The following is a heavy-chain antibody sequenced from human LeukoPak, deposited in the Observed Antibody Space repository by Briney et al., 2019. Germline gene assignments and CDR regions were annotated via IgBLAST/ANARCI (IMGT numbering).Heavy chain of an antibody. CDR3: ARALVDTSVVTSGLMNWFDP. V-gene: IGHV3-48*01. Sequence: SGGSLRLSCAASGFTFSRYSMNWVRQAPGKGLEWLSFISSNSITTYYADSVKGRSTVSRDNAKNSLYLQMNSLRAEDTAMYYCARALVDTSVVTSGLMNWFDPWGQGTVVTVSS. CDR2: ISSNSITT. D-gene: IGHD5-18*01. CDR1: GFTFSRYS. J-gene: IGHJ5*02.